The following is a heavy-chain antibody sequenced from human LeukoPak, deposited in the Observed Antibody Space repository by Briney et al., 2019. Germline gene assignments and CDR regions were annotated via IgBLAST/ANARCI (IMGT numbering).Heavy chain of an antibody. CDR3: AREMREGWFDP. D-gene: IGHD5-24*01. CDR1: GYSISSGYY. Sequence: PSETLSLTCTVSGYSISSGYYWGWIRQPPGKGLEWIGSIYHSGSTYYNPSPKSRVTISVDTSKNQFSLKLSSVTAADTAVYYCAREMREGWFDPWGQGTLVTVSS. CDR2: IYHSGST. V-gene: IGHV4-38-2*02. J-gene: IGHJ5*02.